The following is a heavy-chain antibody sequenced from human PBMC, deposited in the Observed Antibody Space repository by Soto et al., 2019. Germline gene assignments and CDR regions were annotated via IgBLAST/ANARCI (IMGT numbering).Heavy chain of an antibody. D-gene: IGHD1-26*01. CDR2: INPNSGGA. CDR1: GYTFTGYY. CDR3: ARDEIVGATSRDFFDY. J-gene: IGHJ4*02. V-gene: IGHV1-2*02. Sequence: ASVKVSCKASGYTFTGYYLHWVRQAPGQGLEWMGWINPNSGGANYAQKFQGRVTMTRDTSISTAYLELSRLRSDDSAVYYCARDEIVGATSRDFFDYRGQGALVTVS.